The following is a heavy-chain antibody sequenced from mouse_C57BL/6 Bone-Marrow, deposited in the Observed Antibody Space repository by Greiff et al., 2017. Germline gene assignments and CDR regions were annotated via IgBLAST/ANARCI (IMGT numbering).Heavy chain of an antibody. CDR3: TRPSITTKGYYVDD. J-gene: IGHJ2*01. Sequence: VQLKQSGGGLVQPGGSMKLSCAASGFTFSDAWMDWVRQSPDKGLEWVAEIRNTANNHATYYAESVKGRFTVSKADSKSSVYLQMNSLRAEDTGIYYCTRPSITTKGYYVDDWGQGTTLTVSS. D-gene: IGHD1-1*01. CDR2: IRNTANNHAT. CDR1: GFTFSDAW. V-gene: IGHV6-6*01.